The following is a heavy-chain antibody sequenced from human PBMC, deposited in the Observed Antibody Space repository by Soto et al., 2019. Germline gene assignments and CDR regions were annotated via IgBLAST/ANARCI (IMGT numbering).Heavy chain of an antibody. CDR1: GDAMSSNY. J-gene: IGHJ6*01. D-gene: IGHD3-16*01. CDR3: AXAMGDWGTYYYYYGMD. V-gene: IGHV4-59*01. CDR2: VYYAGAT. Sequence: QVQLQESGPGLVRPSETLSLTCTVSGDAMSSNYWSWIRQPPGKGLEWIGYVYYAGATSYNPSLKSRVTISVDTSKNQFSLKLSSVTAADTAVYYXAXAMGDWGTYYYYYGMD.